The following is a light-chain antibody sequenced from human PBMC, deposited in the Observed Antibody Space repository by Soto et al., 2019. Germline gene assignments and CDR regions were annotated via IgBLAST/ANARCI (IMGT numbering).Light chain of an antibody. CDR3: QQYAA. Sequence: EIVLTQSPGTLSLSPGERATLSCRASQRVSSSYFAWYQQKPGQAPRLLIYGASRRATDIPDRFTGSGSGTDFTLTITRLEPEDFAVYYCQQYAAFGQGTKLEIK. J-gene: IGKJ2*01. V-gene: IGKV3-20*01. CDR2: GAS. CDR1: QRVSSSY.